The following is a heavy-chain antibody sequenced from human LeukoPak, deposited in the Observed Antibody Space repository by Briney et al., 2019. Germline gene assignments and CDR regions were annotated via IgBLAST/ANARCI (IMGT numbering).Heavy chain of an antibody. V-gene: IGHV4-38-2*02. J-gene: IGHJ4*02. Sequence: SETLSLTCTVSGYFISNSFYWGWIRQPPGKGLEWIGSIYHSGTTYYNPSLKSRVTISVDTSKNQFSLKLTSVTAADTAVYYCARDIAAAGILDYWGQGTLVTVSS. D-gene: IGHD6-13*01. CDR2: IYHSGTT. CDR3: ARDIAAAGILDY. CDR1: GYFISNSFY.